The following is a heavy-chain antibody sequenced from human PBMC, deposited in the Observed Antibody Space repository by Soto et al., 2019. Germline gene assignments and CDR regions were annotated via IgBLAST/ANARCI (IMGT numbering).Heavy chain of an antibody. V-gene: IGHV3-33*01. CDR1: GFTFSSYG. J-gene: IGHJ4*02. Sequence: QVQLVESGGGVVQPGRSLRLSCAASGFTFSSYGMHWVRQAPGKGLEWVAVIWYDGSNKYYADSVKGRFTISRDNSKNTLYLQMNSLKAEDTAVYYCARDSYYYDSSGYIGYWGQGTLVTVSS. CDR2: IWYDGSNK. CDR3: ARDSYYYDSSGYIGY. D-gene: IGHD3-22*01.